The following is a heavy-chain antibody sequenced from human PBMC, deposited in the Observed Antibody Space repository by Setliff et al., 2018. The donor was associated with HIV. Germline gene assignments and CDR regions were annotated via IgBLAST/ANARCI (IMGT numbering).Heavy chain of an antibody. CDR2: INPNSGGT. CDR3: ARVDPYSSGFYGY. J-gene: IGHJ4*02. V-gene: IGHV1-2*06. D-gene: IGHD3-22*01. CDR1: EYSFTDYY. Sequence: ASVKVSCKTSEYSFTDYYIHWIRQAPGQGLEWMGRINPNSGGTDYAQKFLGRVTMTSDTSTSTVYMELSSLRSEDTALYYCARVDPYSSGFYGYWGQGTLVTVPQ.